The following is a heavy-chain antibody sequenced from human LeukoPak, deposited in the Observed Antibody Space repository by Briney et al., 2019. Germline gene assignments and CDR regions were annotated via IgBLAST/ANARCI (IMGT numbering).Heavy chain of an antibody. D-gene: IGHD6-19*01. J-gene: IGHJ4*02. CDR2: ISWNSGSI. CDR1: GFAFDDYA. V-gene: IGHV3-9*01. Sequence: GGSLRLSCAASGFAFDDYAMHWVRQAPGKGLEWVSGISWNSGSIGYADSVKGRFTISRDNAKNSLYLQMNSLRPEDTALYYCAKDWGSGWYGIFDFWGQGTLVTVSS. CDR3: AKDWGSGWYGIFDF.